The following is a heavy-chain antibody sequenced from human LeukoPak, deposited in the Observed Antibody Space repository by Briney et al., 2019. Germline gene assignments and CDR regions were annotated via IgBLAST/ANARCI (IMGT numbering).Heavy chain of an antibody. V-gene: IGHV1-69*04. CDR2: IIPILGIA. D-gene: IGHD6-19*01. Sequence: SVKVSCKASGGTFSSYTTSWVRQGPGQGLEWMGRIIPILGIANYAQKFQGRVTITADKSTSTAYMEPSSLRSEDTAVYYCAREIAVAGTMAFDIWGQGTMVTVSS. CDR3: AREIAVAGTMAFDI. CDR1: GGTFSSYT. J-gene: IGHJ3*02.